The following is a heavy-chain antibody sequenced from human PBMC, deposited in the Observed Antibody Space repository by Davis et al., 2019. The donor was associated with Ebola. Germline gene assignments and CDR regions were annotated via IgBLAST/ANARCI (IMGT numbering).Heavy chain of an antibody. CDR1: GGSTSSSNW. D-gene: IGHD3-3*01. CDR2: IYHSRST. Sequence: SKPLSLTFAAPGGSTSSSNWCRWVGPPPGNSLEWIGEIYHSRSTNYNPSLKSRVTISVDKSKNQFSLKLSSVTAADTAVYYCARVQSFGVVIIRRVGMDVWGQGTTVTVSS. CDR3: ARVQSFGVVIIRRVGMDV. V-gene: IGHV4-4*02. J-gene: IGHJ6*02.